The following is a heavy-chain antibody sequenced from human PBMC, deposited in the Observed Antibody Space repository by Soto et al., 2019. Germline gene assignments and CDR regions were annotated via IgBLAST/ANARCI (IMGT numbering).Heavy chain of an antibody. V-gene: IGHV3-23*01. Sequence: EVQLLESGGGLVQPGGSLRLSCAASGFTFSSYAMSWVRQAPGKGLEWVSAISGSGGSTYYADSVKGRFIISRDNSKNTLYLQMNSLRAEDTAVYYCAKDLGDYVWGSYRPFDYWGQGTLVTVSS. CDR1: GFTFSSYA. CDR3: AKDLGDYVWGSYRPFDY. D-gene: IGHD3-16*02. J-gene: IGHJ4*02. CDR2: ISGSGGST.